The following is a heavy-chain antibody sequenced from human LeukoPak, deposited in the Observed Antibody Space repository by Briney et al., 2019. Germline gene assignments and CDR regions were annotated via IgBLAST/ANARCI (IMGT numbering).Heavy chain of an antibody. CDR1: GFTFSSYG. J-gene: IGHJ5*02. Sequence: GGSLRLSCAASGFTFSSYGMSWFRQAPGKGLEWVSAISGSGGSTYYADSVKGRFTISRDNSKNTLYLQMNSLRAEDTAVYYCARLIAVAGPNWFDPWGQGTLVTVSS. CDR3: ARLIAVAGPNWFDP. V-gene: IGHV3-23*01. D-gene: IGHD6-19*01. CDR2: ISGSGGST.